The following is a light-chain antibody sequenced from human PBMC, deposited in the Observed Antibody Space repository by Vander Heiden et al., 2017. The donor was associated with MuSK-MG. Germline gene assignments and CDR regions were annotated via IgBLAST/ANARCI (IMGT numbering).Light chain of an antibody. J-gene: IGKJ1*01. Sequence: IQSTQSPSILSAFVGDRVTITCRASQSISYWLAWYQQKPGKAPKLLIHDATTLESGVPSRFSGSGSGTQFTLTISSLQPDDFATYYCQQYYTDWTFGQGTKVEIK. CDR1: QSISYW. V-gene: IGKV1-5*01. CDR2: DAT. CDR3: QQYYTDWT.